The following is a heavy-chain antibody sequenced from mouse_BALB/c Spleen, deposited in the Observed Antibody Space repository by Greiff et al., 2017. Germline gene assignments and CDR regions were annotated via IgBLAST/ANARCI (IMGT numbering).Heavy chain of an antibody. Sequence: DVMLVESGGGLVKPGGSLKLSCAASGFTFSSYAMSWVRQTPEKRLEWVASISSGGSTYYPDSVKGRFTISRDNARNILYLQMSSLRSEDTAMYYCARGYYGSRRDYFDYWGQGTTLTVSS. CDR3: ARGYYGSRRDYFDY. V-gene: IGHV5-6-5*01. CDR1: GFTFSSYA. J-gene: IGHJ2*01. D-gene: IGHD1-1*01. CDR2: ISSGGST.